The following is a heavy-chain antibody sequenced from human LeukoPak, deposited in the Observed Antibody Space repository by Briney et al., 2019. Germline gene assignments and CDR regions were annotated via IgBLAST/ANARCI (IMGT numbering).Heavy chain of an antibody. CDR3: ASSVVPAAINWFDP. D-gene: IGHD2-2*01. CDR1: GGTFSSYA. V-gene: IGHV1-69*13. Sequence: GASVKVSCKASGGTFSSYAISWVRQAPGQGLEWMGGIIPIFGTANYAQKFQGRVTITADESTSTAYMELSSLRSEDTAVYYCASSVVPAAINWFDPWGQGTLVTVSS. CDR2: IIPIFGTA. J-gene: IGHJ5*02.